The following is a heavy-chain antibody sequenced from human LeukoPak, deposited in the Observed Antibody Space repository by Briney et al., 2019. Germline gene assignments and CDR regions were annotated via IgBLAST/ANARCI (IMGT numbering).Heavy chain of an antibody. CDR2: INPSGGST. CDR3: AGSGGFYYFDY. Sequence: ASVKVSCKASGYTFTSYYFHWVRQAPGQRLEWMGIINPSGGSTTYAQKFQGKITMTTDTSTSTVYMELSSLRSEDTAVYYCAGSGGFYYFDYWGQGTLVTVSS. V-gene: IGHV1-46*01. CDR1: GYTFTSYY. J-gene: IGHJ4*02. D-gene: IGHD1-26*01.